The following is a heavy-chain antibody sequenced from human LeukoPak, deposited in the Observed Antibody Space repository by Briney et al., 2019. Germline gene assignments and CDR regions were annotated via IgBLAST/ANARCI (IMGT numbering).Heavy chain of an antibody. Sequence: GESLKISCQASGYDFTSYWIGWVRQMPGKGLEWMGIIYPSDSDIRYSPSLQGQVTISADKAISTAYVQWSSLKASDTAMYYCARLLGGNSERWFDPWGQGTLVTVSS. CDR3: ARLLGGNSERWFDP. CDR1: GYDFTSYW. V-gene: IGHV5-51*01. J-gene: IGHJ5*02. D-gene: IGHD4-23*01. CDR2: IYPSDSDI.